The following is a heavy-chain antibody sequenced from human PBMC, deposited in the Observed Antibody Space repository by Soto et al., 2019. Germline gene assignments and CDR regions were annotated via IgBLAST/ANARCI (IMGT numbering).Heavy chain of an antibody. V-gene: IGHV1-46*01. CDR1: GYTFTSYQ. J-gene: IGHJ6*02. CDR3: ARDGPPTTTGVGPSYTMDV. D-gene: IGHD3-3*01. CDR2: INPSGGRI. Sequence: QMQLVQSGAEVKKPGASVKVSCKASGYTFTSYQMHWVRQAPVQGLEWMGIINPSGGRITYAPRFQGRVMMTRDTSTNTVYMELRSLRSEDTAVYYCARDGPPTTTGVGPSYTMDVWGQGTTVTVS.